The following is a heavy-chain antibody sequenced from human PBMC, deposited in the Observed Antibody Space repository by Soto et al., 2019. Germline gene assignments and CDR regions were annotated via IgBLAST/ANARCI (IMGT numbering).Heavy chain of an antibody. CDR1: GFTFSSYA. J-gene: IGHJ4*02. CDR3: AKSLLYYYDSSGSLDY. V-gene: IGHV3-23*01. Sequence: GGSLRFSCAASGFTFSSYAMSWVRQAPGKGLEWVSAISGSGGSTYYADSVKGRFTISRDNSKNTLYLQMNSLRAEDTAVYYCAKSLLYYYDSSGSLDYWGQGTLVTVSS. D-gene: IGHD3-22*01. CDR2: ISGSGGST.